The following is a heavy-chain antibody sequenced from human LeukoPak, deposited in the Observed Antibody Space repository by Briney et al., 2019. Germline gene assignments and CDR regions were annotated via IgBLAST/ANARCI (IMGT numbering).Heavy chain of an antibody. CDR2: ISGRDSNT. V-gene: IGHV3-23*01. Sequence: GGSLRLSCAASGFTFSNYGMSWVRQAPGKGLEWVSLISGRDSNTYYADSVKGRFTISRDNSKNTLYLQMNSLRAEDTAVYYCAKSGYYTAMVTPFDYWGQGTLVTVSS. CDR3: AKSGYYTAMVTPFDY. D-gene: IGHD5-18*01. CDR1: GFTFSNYG. J-gene: IGHJ4*02.